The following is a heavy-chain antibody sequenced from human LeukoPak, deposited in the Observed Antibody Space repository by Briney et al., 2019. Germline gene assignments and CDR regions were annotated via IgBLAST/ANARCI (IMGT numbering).Heavy chain of an antibody. J-gene: IGHJ4*02. CDR2: INHSGST. D-gene: IGHD3-10*01. CDR1: GGSFSGYY. V-gene: IGHV4-34*01. Sequence: SETLSLTCAVYGGSFSGYYWSWIRQPPGKGLEWIGEINHSGSTNYNPSLKSRVTISVDTSKNQFSLKLSSVTAADTAVYYCARDGRGGTDYWGQGTLVTVSS. CDR3: ARDGRGGTDY.